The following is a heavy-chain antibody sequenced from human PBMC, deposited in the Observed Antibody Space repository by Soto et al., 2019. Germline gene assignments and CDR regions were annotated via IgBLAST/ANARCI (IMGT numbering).Heavy chain of an antibody. CDR1: GGTFSSYA. V-gene: IGHV1-46*01. CDR3: ARDDYDILTGSRSGADY. Sequence: ASLKVSCKASGGTFSSYAIIWVRQAPGQGLEWMGIINPSGGSTSYAQKFQGRVTMTRDTSTSTVYMELSSLRSEDTAVYYCARDDYDILTGSRSGADYWGQGTLVTVSS. CDR2: INPSGGST. J-gene: IGHJ4*02. D-gene: IGHD3-9*01.